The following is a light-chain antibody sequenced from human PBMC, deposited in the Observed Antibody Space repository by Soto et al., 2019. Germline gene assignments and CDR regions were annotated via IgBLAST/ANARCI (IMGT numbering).Light chain of an antibody. CDR2: AAS. CDR3: QQSYSVPRT. CDR1: QSIDTS. Sequence: DIQMTQSPSSLSASVGDRVTITCRASQSIDTSLNWYQRKPGKAPNVLIYAASTLQSGVPTRFSGSGSGTDFTLTISSLQPEDFATYYCQQSYSVPRTFGLGTKVEIK. V-gene: IGKV1-39*01. J-gene: IGKJ1*01.